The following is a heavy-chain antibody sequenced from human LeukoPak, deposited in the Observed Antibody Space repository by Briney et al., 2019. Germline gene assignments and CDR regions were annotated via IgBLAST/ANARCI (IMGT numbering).Heavy chain of an antibody. D-gene: IGHD2-2*01. V-gene: IGHV3-30-3*01. Sequence: PGGSLRLSCAASGFTFSSYAMHWVRQAPGKGLEWVAVISYDGSNKYHADSVKGRFTISRDNSKNTLYLQMNSLRAEDTAVYYCAREGFSSTSSPLDYWGQGTLVTVSS. J-gene: IGHJ4*02. CDR3: AREGFSSTSSPLDY. CDR2: ISYDGSNK. CDR1: GFTFSSYA.